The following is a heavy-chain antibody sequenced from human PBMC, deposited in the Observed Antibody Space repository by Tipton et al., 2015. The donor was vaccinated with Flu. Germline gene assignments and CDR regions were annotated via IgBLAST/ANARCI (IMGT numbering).Heavy chain of an antibody. V-gene: IGHV4-38-2*01. D-gene: IGHD2-15*01. Sequence: TLSLTCAVSGYSISSGYYWGWIRQPPGKGLEWIGGIYHSGSTYYNPSLKSRVTISVDTSKNQFSLKLSSVTAADTAVYYCARRYCSGGSCVTGCFDPWGQGTLVTVSS. CDR1: GYSISSGYY. J-gene: IGHJ5*01. CDR3: ARRYCSGGSCVTGCFDP. CDR2: IYHSGST.